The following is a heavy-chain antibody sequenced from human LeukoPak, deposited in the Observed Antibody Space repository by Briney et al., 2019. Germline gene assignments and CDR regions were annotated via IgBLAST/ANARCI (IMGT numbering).Heavy chain of an antibody. CDR1: GYTFTSYD. V-gene: IGHV1-8*01. J-gene: IGHJ6*02. CDR2: MNPNSGNT. CDR3: ATGGYYDILTGYYYYYGMDV. Sequence: ASVKVSCKASGYTFTSYDINWARQATGQGLEWMGWMNPNSGNTGYAQKFQGRVTMTRNTSISTAYMELSSLRSEDTAVYYCATGGYYDILTGYYYYYGMDVWGQGTTATVSS. D-gene: IGHD3-9*01.